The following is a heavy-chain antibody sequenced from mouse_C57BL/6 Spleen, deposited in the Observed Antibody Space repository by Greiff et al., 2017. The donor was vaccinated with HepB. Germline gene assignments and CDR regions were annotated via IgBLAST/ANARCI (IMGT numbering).Heavy chain of an antibody. CDR2: INPGSGGT. CDR1: GYAFTNYL. Sequence: QVHVKQSGAELVRPGTSVKVSCKASGYAFTNYLIEWVKQRPGQGLEWIGVINPGSGGTNYNEKFKGKATLTADKSSSTAYMQLSSLTSEDSAVYFCARSKYDGYPYYFDYWGQGTTLTVSS. J-gene: IGHJ2*01. D-gene: IGHD2-3*01. CDR3: ARSKYDGYPYYFDY. V-gene: IGHV1-54*01.